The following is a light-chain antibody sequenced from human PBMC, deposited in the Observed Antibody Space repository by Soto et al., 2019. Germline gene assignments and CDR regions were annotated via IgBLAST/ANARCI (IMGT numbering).Light chain of an antibody. CDR3: CSYAGTYTFGV. Sequence: QSVLTQPRSVSGSPGQSVSISCTGASSDVVGYNSVSWYQQHPGKAPKLMIYDVSQRPSGVPDRFSGSKSGNTASLIISGLQAEDEADYYCCSYAGTYTFGVFGGGTKLTVL. CDR2: DVS. J-gene: IGLJ3*02. CDR1: SSDVVGYNS. V-gene: IGLV2-11*01.